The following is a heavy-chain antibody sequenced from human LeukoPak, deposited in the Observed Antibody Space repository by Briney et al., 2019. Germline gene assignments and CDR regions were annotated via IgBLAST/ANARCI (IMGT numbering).Heavy chain of an antibody. CDR2: IYYSGST. CDR3: ARDAQGLAFDI. J-gene: IGHJ3*02. V-gene: IGHV4-59*11. CDR1: GGSISSHY. Sequence: PSETLSLACTVSGGSISSHYWSWIRQPPGKGLEWIGYIYYSGSTNYNPSLKSRVTISVDTSKNQFSLKLSSVTAADTAVYYCARDAQGLAFDIWGQGTMVTVSS.